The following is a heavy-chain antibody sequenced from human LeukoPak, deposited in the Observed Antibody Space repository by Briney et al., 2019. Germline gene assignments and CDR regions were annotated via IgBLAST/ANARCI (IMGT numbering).Heavy chain of an antibody. D-gene: IGHD3-9*01. J-gene: IGHJ4*02. CDR1: GYTFTSYY. CDR3: ARVIPPSYYDILTGYSKGFDY. Sequence: ASVKVSCKASGYTFTSYYMHWVRQAPGQGLEWMGWINPNSGGTNYAQKFQGRVTMTRDTSISTAYMELSRLRSDDTAVYYCARVIPPSYYDILTGYSKGFDYWGQGTLVTVSS. CDR2: INPNSGGT. V-gene: IGHV1-2*02.